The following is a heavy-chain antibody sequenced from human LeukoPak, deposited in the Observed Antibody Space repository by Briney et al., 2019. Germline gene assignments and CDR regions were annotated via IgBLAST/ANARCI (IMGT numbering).Heavy chain of an antibody. CDR1: GGSISSSNW. V-gene: IGHV4-4*02. D-gene: IGHD3-22*01. CDR3: AREGDYDSSGYYGD. CDR2: IYHSGST. Sequence: SGTLSLTCAVSGGSISSSNWWSWVRQPPGKGLEWIGEIYHSGSTNYNPSLKSRVTISVDKSKNQFSLKLSSVTAADTAVYYCAREGDYDSSGYYGDWGQGTLVTVSS. J-gene: IGHJ4*02.